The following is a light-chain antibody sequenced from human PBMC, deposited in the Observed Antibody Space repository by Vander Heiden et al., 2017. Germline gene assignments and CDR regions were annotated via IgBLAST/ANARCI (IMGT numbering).Light chain of an antibody. V-gene: IGLV1-36*01. CDR1: SSNIGNNG. CDR2: YDN. J-gene: IGLJ1*01. CDR3: AAWDIGLNGYV. Sequence: QSVLTQPPSVSEAPGQRVTIPCSGSSSNIGNNGVSWYQQLPGTAPKLLIYYDNLLPSGVSDRFSGSKSGTSASLAIGGLQSDDEADYYCAAWDIGLNGYVFGTGTKVTVL.